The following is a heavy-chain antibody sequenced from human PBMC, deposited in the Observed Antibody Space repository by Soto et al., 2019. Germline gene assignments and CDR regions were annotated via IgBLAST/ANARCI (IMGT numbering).Heavy chain of an antibody. CDR1: GFTFSSYW. D-gene: IGHD3-16*02. V-gene: IGHV3-7*01. CDR3: AREGYDYVWGSYRPY. CDR2: IKQDGSEK. Sequence: GGSLRLSCAASGFTFSSYWMSWVRQAPGKGLEWVANIKQDGSEKYYADSVKGRFTISRDNAKNSLYLQMNSLRAEDTAVYYCAREGYDYVWGSYRPYWGQGTLVTVSS. J-gene: IGHJ4*02.